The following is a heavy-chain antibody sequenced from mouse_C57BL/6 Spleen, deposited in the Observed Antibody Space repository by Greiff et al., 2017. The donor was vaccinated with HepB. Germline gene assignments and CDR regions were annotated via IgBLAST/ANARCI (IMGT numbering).Heavy chain of an antibody. D-gene: IGHD6-5*01. Sequence: ESGPGLVKPSQSLSLTCSVTGYSITSGYYWNWIRQFPGNKLEWMGYISYDGSNNYNPSLKNRISITRDTSTNQYFLKLNSVTTEDTATYYCAREASYDYYAIDDWGQGTSVTVAS. V-gene: IGHV3-6*01. CDR1: GYSITSGYY. CDR2: ISYDGSN. J-gene: IGHJ4*01. CDR3: AREASYDYYAIDD.